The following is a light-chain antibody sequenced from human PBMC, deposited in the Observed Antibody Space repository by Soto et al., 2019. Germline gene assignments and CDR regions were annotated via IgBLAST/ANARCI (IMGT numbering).Light chain of an antibody. CDR1: QNIDNW. J-gene: IGKJ1*01. CDR3: QQYSGDSRT. Sequence: DIQMTQSPSTQSASVGDRVTITCRASQNIDNWLAWYQQKLGKDPKLLTYDASTLETGVPSRFSGSGSGTEFTLTISGLQPDDFATYDGQQYSGDSRTFGRGTKVDVK. CDR2: DAS. V-gene: IGKV1-5*01.